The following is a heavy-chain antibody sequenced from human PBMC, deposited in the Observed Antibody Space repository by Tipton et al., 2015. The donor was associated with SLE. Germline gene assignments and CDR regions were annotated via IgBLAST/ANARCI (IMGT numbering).Heavy chain of an antibody. Sequence: TLSLTCAVYGGSFSGYYWSWIRQPPGKGLEWIGEINHSGSTNYNPSLKSRVTTSVDTSKNQFSLKLSSVTAADTAVYYCARHLGSGRYYMTFDYWGQGALVTVSS. V-gene: IGHV4-34*01. CDR2: INHSGST. CDR1: GGSFSGYY. D-gene: IGHD1-26*01. CDR3: ARHLGSGRYYMTFDY. J-gene: IGHJ4*02.